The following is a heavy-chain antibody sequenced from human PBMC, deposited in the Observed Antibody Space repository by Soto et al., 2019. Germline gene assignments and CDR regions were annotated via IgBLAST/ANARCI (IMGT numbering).Heavy chain of an antibody. CDR2: IKEDGSEK. CDR3: AREASTDVQRDLLIRQRAKIWGGDPSRGIGHYSYGMDI. J-gene: IGHJ6*02. D-gene: IGHD2-21*02. V-gene: IGHV3-7*03. Sequence: EVQLVESGGGLVQPGGSLRLSCAASGFSFSNSWMTWVRQAPGKGLEWVANIKEDGSEKYYVDSLKGRFTISRDNAKNSLYRQMTVLRVDDTAVYFGAREASTDVQRDLLIRQRAKIWGGDPSRGIGHYSYGMDIWGQGTTVTVSS. CDR1: GFSFSNSW.